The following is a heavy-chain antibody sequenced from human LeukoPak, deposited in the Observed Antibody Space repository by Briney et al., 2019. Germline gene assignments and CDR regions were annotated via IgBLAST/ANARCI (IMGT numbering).Heavy chain of an antibody. Sequence: SVKVSCKASGGTFSSYAISWVRQAPGQGLEWMGGIIPIFGTANYAQKFQGRVTITADESTSTAYMELSSLRSEDTAVYYCARDRGRITIFGVIGPYYYYGMDVWGQGTTVTVSS. J-gene: IGHJ6*02. D-gene: IGHD3-3*01. V-gene: IGHV1-69*13. CDR2: IIPIFGTA. CDR3: ARDRGRITIFGVIGPYYYYGMDV. CDR1: GGTFSSYA.